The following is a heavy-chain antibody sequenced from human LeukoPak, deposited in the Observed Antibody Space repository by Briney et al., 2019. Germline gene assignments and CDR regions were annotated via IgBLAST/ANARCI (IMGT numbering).Heavy chain of an antibody. CDR2: ISDHGGAT. CDR3: AKGYGSGWYDNWFDS. V-gene: IGHV3-23*01. J-gene: IGHJ5*01. D-gene: IGHD6-19*01. Sequence: PGGSLRLSCAASGFNLSSYAMSWVRQAPGKGLEWVSTISDHGGATYYVDSVKRRFIISRDNSKNTLYLQMDRLRAEDTALYYCAKGYGSGWYDNWFDSWGQGTLVTVSS. CDR1: GFNLSSYA.